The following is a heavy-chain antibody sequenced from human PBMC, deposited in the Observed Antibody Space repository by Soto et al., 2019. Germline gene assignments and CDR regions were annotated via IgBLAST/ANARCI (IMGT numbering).Heavy chain of an antibody. Sequence: PSETLSLTCAVYGRSFSGYSWSWIRQPPGKGPEWIGEINHSGNTNYNPSLKSRVTISVDTSKNQFSLKLNSVTAADTAVYYCATKYYDFWSGYYHYFDYWGQGTLVTAPQ. V-gene: IGHV4-34*01. CDR1: GRSFSGYS. CDR3: ATKYYDFWSGYYHYFDY. J-gene: IGHJ4*02. D-gene: IGHD3-3*01. CDR2: INHSGNT.